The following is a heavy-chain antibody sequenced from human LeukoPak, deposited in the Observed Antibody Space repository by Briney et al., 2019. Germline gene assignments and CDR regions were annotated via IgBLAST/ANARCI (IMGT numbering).Heavy chain of an antibody. J-gene: IGHJ4*01. CDR1: GFTFNSYA. CDR2: LSYDGSIE. Sequence: GGSLRLSCAGSGFTFNSYALHWVRQAPGKGLDWVARLSYDGSIEYYVDSVKGRFTISRDNSKNMLYLEMNSLRPEDTGVYYCARDRNNHLVTAYFGYWGQGILVTVSS. V-gene: IGHV3-30*04. D-gene: IGHD2-21*02. CDR3: ARDRNNHLVTAYFGY.